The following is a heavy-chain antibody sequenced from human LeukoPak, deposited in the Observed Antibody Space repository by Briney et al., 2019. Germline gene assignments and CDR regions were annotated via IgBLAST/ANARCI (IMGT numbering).Heavy chain of an antibody. CDR1: GYSITSGYY. J-gene: IGHJ5*02. Sequence: SETLSLTCTVSGYSITSGYYWGWIRQPPGKGLEWIGSIYYSGSTYYNPSLKSRVTISVDTSKNQFSLKLSSVTAADTAVYYCAANPRGSSHNWFDPWGQGTLVTVSS. D-gene: IGHD6-13*01. CDR2: IYYSGST. CDR3: AANPRGSSHNWFDP. V-gene: IGHV4-38-2*02.